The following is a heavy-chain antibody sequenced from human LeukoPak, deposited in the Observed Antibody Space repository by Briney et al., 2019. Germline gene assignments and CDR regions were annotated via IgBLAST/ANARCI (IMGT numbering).Heavy chain of an antibody. J-gene: IGHJ5*02. CDR2: INPKNGKT. D-gene: IGHD3-10*01. CDR3: ARANMVRGVGSFFDRNWFDP. Sequence: ASVKVSCKASGYTFSTSTISWVRQAAGQGLEWMGWINPKNGKTSYAQKFQDRVTMTENTSTSTAYMELSSLRSEDTAVYYCARANMVRGVGSFFDRNWFDPWGQGTLVTVSS. CDR1: GYTFSTST. V-gene: IGHV1-8*01.